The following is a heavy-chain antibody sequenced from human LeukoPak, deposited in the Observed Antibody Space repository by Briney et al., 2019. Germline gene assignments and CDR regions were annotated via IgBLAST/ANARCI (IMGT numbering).Heavy chain of an antibody. CDR2: IYYSGST. D-gene: IGHD1-26*01. J-gene: IGHJ4*02. CDR3: ARGQYSGSCFDN. CDR1: GGSISSYL. Sequence: SETLSLTCTVSGGSISSYLWSWIRQPPGKGLEWIGYIYYSGSTNYNPSLKSRVTILVDTSKNQFSLKVSSVAAADTAVYYCARGQYSGSCFDNWGQGSLVTVSS. V-gene: IGHV4-59*01.